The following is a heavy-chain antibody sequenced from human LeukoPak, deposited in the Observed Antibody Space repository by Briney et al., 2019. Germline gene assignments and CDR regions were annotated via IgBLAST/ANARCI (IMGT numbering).Heavy chain of an antibody. J-gene: IGHJ6*02. V-gene: IGHV3-74*01. CDR2: INSDGSST. CDR3: ARDLFPLGYCSSTSCAANYYYGMDV. D-gene: IGHD2-2*01. CDR1: GFTFSSYW. Sequence: GGSLRLSCAASGFTFSSYWMHWVRQAPGKGLVWVSRINSDGSSTSYADSVKGRFTISRDNAKNTLYLQMNSLRAEDTAVYYCARDLFPLGYCSSTSCAANYYYGMDVWGQGTTVTVSS.